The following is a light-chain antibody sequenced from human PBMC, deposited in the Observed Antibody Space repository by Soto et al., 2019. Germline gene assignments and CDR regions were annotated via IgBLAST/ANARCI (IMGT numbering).Light chain of an antibody. J-gene: IGKJ4*01. CDR2: LGS. CDR3: MQALQTPLT. Sequence: DIVMTQSPLSLPVTPGEPASISCRSSQSLLHSNGYNYLDWYLQKPGQSTQLLIYLGSNRASGVPDRFSCSGSGTDFTLKISRVEAEDVGVYYCMQALQTPLTFGGGTKVEIK. V-gene: IGKV2-28*01. CDR1: QSLLHSNGYNY.